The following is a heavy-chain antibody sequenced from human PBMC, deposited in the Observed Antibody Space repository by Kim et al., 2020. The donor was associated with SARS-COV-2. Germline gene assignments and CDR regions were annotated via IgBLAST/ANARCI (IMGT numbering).Heavy chain of an antibody. CDR3: AIGRGGEY. CDR1: GFTFSSNW. CDR2: IKQDGSEK. J-gene: IGHJ4*02. D-gene: IGHD3-10*01. Sequence: GGSLRLSCAASGFTFSSNWMTWVRQAPGKGLEWVANIKQDGSEKYYVDSVKGRFTISRDNAKNSLYLQMNSLRAEDTAVYYCAIGRGGEYWGQGTLFTVSS. V-gene: IGHV3-7*01.